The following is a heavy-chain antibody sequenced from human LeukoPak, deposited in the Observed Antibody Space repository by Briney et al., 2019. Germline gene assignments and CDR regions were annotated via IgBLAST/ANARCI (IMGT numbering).Heavy chain of an antibody. CDR3: ARDAGYSSGWSHWYLDL. J-gene: IGHJ2*01. CDR1: GLTFSGNS. V-gene: IGHV3-48*02. CDR2: ISGSGTTI. D-gene: IGHD6-19*01. Sequence: PGRCLSLSCAASGLTFSGNSSNSVRQPPGKWLEWGSYISGSGTTIYYADSVKGRFTISRERAKNSIYLQMNSLTDEDTAVYYCARDAGYSSGWSHWYLDLWGRGTLVTVSS.